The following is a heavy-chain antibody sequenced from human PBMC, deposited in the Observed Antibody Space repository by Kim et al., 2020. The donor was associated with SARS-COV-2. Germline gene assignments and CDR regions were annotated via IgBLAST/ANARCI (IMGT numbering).Heavy chain of an antibody. Sequence: ASVKVSCKASGYTFTSYAMHWVRQAPGQRLEWMGWINAGNGNTKYSQKFQGRVAITRDTSASTAYMELSSLRSEDTAVYYCARVGRYYYGSGSYPDYYYYGMDGWGQGTTVTVSS. CDR2: INAGNGNT. CDR3: ARVGRYYYGSGSYPDYYYYGMDG. J-gene: IGHJ6*02. CDR1: GYTFTSYA. V-gene: IGHV1-3*01. D-gene: IGHD3-10*01.